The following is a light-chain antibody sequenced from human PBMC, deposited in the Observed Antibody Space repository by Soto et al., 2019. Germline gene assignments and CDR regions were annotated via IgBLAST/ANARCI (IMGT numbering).Light chain of an antibody. J-gene: IGLJ2*01. CDR1: SSDVGGYNY. Sequence: QSVLTQPASVSGSPGQSITISCTGNSSDVGGYNYVSWYQHHPGKAPKLMIYDVSNRPSGVSNRFSGSKSGNTASLTISGLQAEDEAHYYCTSYTSSSTVVFGGGTKLTVL. CDR2: DVS. CDR3: TSYTSSSTVV. V-gene: IGLV2-14*03.